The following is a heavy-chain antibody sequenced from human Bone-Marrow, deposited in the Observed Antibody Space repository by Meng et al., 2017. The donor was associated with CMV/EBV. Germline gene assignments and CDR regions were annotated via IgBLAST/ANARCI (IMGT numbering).Heavy chain of an antibody. V-gene: IGHV1-18*04. Sequence: ASVKVSCKASGYTFTGYYMHWVRQAPGQGPEWMGWISGYNGNTYYAQKFQGRVTMTTDTSTTTAYMELRSLRSDDTAVYYCARDRPVPTVTTTPYFDYWGQGKLVTVSS. CDR1: GYTFTGYY. CDR3: ARDRPVPTVTTTPYFDY. D-gene: IGHD4-17*01. J-gene: IGHJ4*02. CDR2: ISGYNGNT.